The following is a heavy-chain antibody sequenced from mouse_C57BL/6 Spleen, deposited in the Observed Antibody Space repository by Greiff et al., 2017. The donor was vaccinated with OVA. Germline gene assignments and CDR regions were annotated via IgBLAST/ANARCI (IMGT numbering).Heavy chain of an antibody. CDR2: INPNYGTT. D-gene: IGHD3-2*02. J-gene: IGHJ4*01. V-gene: IGHV1-39*01. CDR1: GYSFTDYN. CDR3: ARVYSSGPYAMDY. Sequence: VQLKESGPELVKPGASVKISCKASGYSFTDYNMNWVKQSNGKSLEWIGVINPNYGTTSYNQKFKGKATLTVDQSSSTAYMQLNSLTSEDSAVYYCARVYSSGPYAMDYWGQGTSVTVSS.